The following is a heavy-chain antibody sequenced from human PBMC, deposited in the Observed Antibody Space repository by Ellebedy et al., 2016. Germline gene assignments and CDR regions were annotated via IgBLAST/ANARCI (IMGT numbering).Heavy chain of an antibody. CDR2: IWYDGSNK. V-gene: IGHV3-33*01. CDR1: GFTFSSYG. CDR3: ARAVVVPTDYFDY. D-gene: IGHD2-2*01. Sequence: GGSLRLSXAASGFTFSSYGMHWVRQAPGKGLEWVAVIWYDGSNKYYADSVKGRFTISRDNSKNTLYLQTNSLRAEDTAVYYCARAVVVPTDYFDYWGQGTLVTVSS. J-gene: IGHJ4*02.